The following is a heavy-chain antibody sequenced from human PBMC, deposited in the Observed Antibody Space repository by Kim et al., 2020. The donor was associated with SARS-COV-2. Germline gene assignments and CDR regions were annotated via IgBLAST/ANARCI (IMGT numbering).Heavy chain of an antibody. CDR2: IYYSGST. J-gene: IGHJ5*02. D-gene: IGHD3-22*01. V-gene: IGHV4-39*01. CDR3: ARHGLNYYDSRRPAGDWFDP. Sequence: SETLSLTCTVSGGSISSSSYYWGWIRQPPGKGLEWIGSIYYSGSTYYNPSLKSRVTISVDTSKNQFSLKLSSVTAADTAVYYCARHGLNYYDSRRPAGDWFDPWGQGTLVTVSS. CDR1: GGSISSSSYY.